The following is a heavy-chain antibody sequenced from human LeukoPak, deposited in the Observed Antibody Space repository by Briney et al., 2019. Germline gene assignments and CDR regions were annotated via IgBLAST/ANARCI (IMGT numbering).Heavy chain of an antibody. CDR3: ARDLLDDSRGYPYYFDY. CDR1: GGSISSSSYY. D-gene: IGHD3-22*01. Sequence: SETLSLTCTVSGGSISSSSYYWGWIRQPPGKGLEWIGSIYYSGSTYYNPSLKSRVTISVDTSKNQFSLKLSSVTAADTAVYYCARDLLDDSRGYPYYFDYWGQGTLVTVSS. J-gene: IGHJ4*02. V-gene: IGHV4-39*07. CDR2: IYYSGST.